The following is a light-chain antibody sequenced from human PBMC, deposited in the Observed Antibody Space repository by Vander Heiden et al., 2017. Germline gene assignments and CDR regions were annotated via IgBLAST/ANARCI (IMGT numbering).Light chain of an antibody. J-gene: IGKJ3*01. V-gene: IGKV3-20*01. CDR2: GAS. CDR1: QSVSSRF. Sequence: EIVLTQSPGTLSLSPGERATLPCRASQSVSSRFLAWYQQSPGQAPRLLIYGASSRTTGIPGRFTGSGSRTDFTLTISRLEPEDFAVYCCQQYGSPLTFGPGIKVDI. CDR3: QQYGSPLT.